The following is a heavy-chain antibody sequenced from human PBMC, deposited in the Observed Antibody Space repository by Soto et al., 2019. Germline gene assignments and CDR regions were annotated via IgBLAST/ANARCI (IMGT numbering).Heavy chain of an antibody. V-gene: IGHV3-53*04. CDR1: GFTVSSNY. Sequence: GGSLRLSCAASGFTVSSNYMSWVRQAPGKGLEWVSVIYSGGSTYYADSVKGRFTISRQNSKNTLYLQMNSLRAEDTAVYYCAGTRYSSSWYGGPFDYWGQGTLVTVSS. D-gene: IGHD6-13*01. CDR2: IYSGGST. J-gene: IGHJ4*02. CDR3: AGTRYSSSWYGGPFDY.